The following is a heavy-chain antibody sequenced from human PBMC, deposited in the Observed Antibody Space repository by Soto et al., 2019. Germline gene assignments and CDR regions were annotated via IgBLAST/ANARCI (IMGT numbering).Heavy chain of an antibody. CDR3: TRLVEDGSGSYYNGYFDY. CDR2: IRSKANSYAT. J-gene: IGHJ4*02. V-gene: IGHV3-73*01. Sequence: GGSLRLSCAASGFTFSGSAMHWVRQASGKGLEWVGRIRSKANSYATAYAASVKCRFTISRDDSKNTAYLQMNSLKTEDTAVYYCTRLVEDGSGSYYNGYFDYWGQGTLVTVSS. D-gene: IGHD3-10*01. CDR1: GFTFSGSA.